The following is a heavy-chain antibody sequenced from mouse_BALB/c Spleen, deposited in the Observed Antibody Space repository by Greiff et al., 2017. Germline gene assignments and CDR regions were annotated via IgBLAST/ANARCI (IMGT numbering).Heavy chain of an antibody. J-gene: IGHJ4*01. Sequence: VQLQQSGAELVKPGASVKLSCKASGYTFTEYIIHWLKQRSGQGLEWIGWFYPGSGSIKYNEKFKDKATLTADKSSSTVYMELSRLTSEDSAVYFCARHEDDDYDGYYAMDYWGQGTSVTVSS. D-gene: IGHD2-4*01. CDR2: FYPGSGSI. CDR3: ARHEDDDYDGYYAMDY. CDR1: GYTFTEYI. V-gene: IGHV1-62-2*01.